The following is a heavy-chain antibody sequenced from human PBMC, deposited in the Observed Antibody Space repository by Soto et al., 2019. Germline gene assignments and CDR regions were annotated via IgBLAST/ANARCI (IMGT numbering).Heavy chain of an antibody. J-gene: IGHJ6*02. Sequence: SVKVSCKASGGTFSIYAISWVRQAPGQGLEWMGGIIPIFGTANYAQKFQGRVTISADESTSTAYMELSSLRSEDTAVYYCARADYIPYCYYGMDVWGQGTTVTVSS. D-gene: IGHD4-4*01. V-gene: IGHV1-69*13. CDR2: IIPIFGTA. CDR3: ARADYIPYCYYGMDV. CDR1: GGTFSIYA.